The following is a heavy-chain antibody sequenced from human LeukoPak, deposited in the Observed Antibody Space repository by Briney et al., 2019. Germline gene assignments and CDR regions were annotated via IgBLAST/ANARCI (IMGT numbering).Heavy chain of an antibody. D-gene: IGHD1-7*01. CDR2: IYYSGST. CDR3: ARGGSWNYGYYYYYMDV. V-gene: IGHV4-59*01. J-gene: IGHJ6*03. Sequence: SGTLSLTCTVSGGSISSYYWSWIRQPPGKGLESIGYIYYSGSTNYNPSLKSRVTISVDTSKNQFSLKLSSVTAADTAVYYCARGGSWNYGYYYYYMDVWGKGTTVTVSS. CDR1: GGSISSYY.